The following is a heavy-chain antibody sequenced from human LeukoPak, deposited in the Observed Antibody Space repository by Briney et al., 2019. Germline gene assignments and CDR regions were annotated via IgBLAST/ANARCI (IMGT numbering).Heavy chain of an antibody. Sequence: SETLSLTCTVSGGSISSYYWSWIRQPPGKGLEWIGYIYYSGSTNYNPSLKSRVTISVETSKNQFSLKLSSVTAADTAVYYCARRRAIAGTIFDYWGQGTLVTVSS. CDR2: IYYSGST. CDR1: GGSISSYY. J-gene: IGHJ4*02. D-gene: IGHD6-19*01. CDR3: ARRRAIAGTIFDY. V-gene: IGHV4-59*08.